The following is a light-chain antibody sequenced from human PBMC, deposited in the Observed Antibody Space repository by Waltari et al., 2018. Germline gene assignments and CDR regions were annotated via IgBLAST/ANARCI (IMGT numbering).Light chain of an antibody. CDR2: RDN. V-gene: IGLV1-47*01. CDR3: AAWDDSLSVTYV. CDR1: NSNIGRNS. Sequence: QSVLTQPPSTSGTPGQTVTISCSGTNSNIGRNSVFWYQQLPGMAPKLLIYRDNQRPSGVPDRFSASKSGTSAALAIRGLRSEDEADYYCAAWDDSLSVTYVFGSGTRVTV. J-gene: IGLJ1*01.